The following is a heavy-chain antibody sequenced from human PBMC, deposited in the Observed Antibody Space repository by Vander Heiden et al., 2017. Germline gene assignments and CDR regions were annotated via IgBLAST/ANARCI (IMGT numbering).Heavy chain of an antibody. Sequence: VQLVEYGGGVVQPGRSLRLSFASSGFNFRNYGIHWVRQAPGKGLEWVAVLWSDGSGQFYAESVRGRFTVSRDNPKNTAFLQMNSLRGEDTAVYYCASATVAGIDYWGQGTLVAVSS. CDR3: ASATVAGIDY. CDR2: LWSDGSGQ. CDR1: GFNFRNYG. J-gene: IGHJ4*02. V-gene: IGHV3-33*01. D-gene: IGHD6-19*01.